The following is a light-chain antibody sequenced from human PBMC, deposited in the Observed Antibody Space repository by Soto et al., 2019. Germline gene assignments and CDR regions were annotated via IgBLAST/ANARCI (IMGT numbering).Light chain of an antibody. J-gene: IGLJ2*01. Sequence: QSALTQPASVSGSPGQSITISCTGTSSDVGGHNYVSWYQQHPGKAPKLMIYEVSNRPSGVSNRFSGSKSGNTASLTISGLQAEDEADYYCSSYTGSSTLVIFGGGTKLTVL. CDR3: SSYTGSSTLVI. V-gene: IGLV2-14*01. CDR1: SSDVGGHNY. CDR2: EVS.